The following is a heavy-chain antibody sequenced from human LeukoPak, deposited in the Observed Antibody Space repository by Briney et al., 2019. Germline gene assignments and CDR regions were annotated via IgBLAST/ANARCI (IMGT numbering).Heavy chain of an antibody. Sequence: APVMVSCKASGYTFTTYAISWVRQAPGQGLEWMGWISAYNGNTNYAQKVQGRVTMTTDTSTSTAYMELRSLRSDDTAVYYCAKVARVGATYFDLWGRGTLVTVSS. D-gene: IGHD1-26*01. CDR2: ISAYNGNT. CDR3: AKVARVGATYFDL. J-gene: IGHJ2*01. CDR1: GYTFTTYA. V-gene: IGHV1-18*01.